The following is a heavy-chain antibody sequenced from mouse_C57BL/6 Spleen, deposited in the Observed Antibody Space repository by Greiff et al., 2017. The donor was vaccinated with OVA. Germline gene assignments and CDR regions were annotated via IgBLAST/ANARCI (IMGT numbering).Heavy chain of an antibody. D-gene: IGHD3-2*02. Sequence: VQLKESGPGLVQPSQSLSITCTVSGFSLTSYGVHWVRQSPGKGLEWLGVIWSGGSTDYNAAFISRLSISKDNSKSQVFFKMNSLLADYTAIYYFATPISQVYYYSMDDWGQGTSVTVSS. J-gene: IGHJ4*01. CDR2: IWSGGST. V-gene: IGHV2-2*01. CDR1: GFSLTSYG. CDR3: ATPISQVYYYSMDD.